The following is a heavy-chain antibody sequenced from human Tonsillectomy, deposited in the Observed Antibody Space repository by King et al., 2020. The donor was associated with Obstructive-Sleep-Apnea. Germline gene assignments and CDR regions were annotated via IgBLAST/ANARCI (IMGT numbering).Heavy chain of an antibody. CDR3: ARGYGSGSSSYYYGMDV. V-gene: IGHV4-59*01. D-gene: IGHD6-25*01. CDR1: GGSISSYY. Sequence: QLQESGPGLVKPSETLSLTCTVSGGSISSYYWSWIRQPPGKGLEWIGYIYYSGSTNYDPSLKSRVTISIDTSKNQFSLRLSSVAAADTAVYYCARGYGSGSSSYYYGMDVWGQGTTVTVSS. J-gene: IGHJ6*02. CDR2: IYYSGST.